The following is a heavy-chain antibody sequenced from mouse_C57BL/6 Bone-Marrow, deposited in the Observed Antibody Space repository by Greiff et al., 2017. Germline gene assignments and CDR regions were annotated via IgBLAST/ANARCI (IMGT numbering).Heavy chain of an antibody. CDR2: IDPEDGDT. D-gene: IGHD3-2*02. CDR3: TTLDSSGLAWFAY. Sequence: VQLQQSGAELVRPGASVKLSCTASGFTIKDYYMHWVKQRPEQGLEWIGRIDPEDGDTEYAPKFQGKATMTADTSSNTAYLQLSSLTSEDTAVYYCTTLDSSGLAWFAYWGQGTLVTVSA. V-gene: IGHV14-1*01. CDR1: GFTIKDYY. J-gene: IGHJ3*01.